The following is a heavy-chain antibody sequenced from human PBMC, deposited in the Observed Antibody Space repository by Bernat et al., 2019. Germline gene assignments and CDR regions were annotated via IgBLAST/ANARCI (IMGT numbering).Heavy chain of an antibody. Sequence: QVQLVESGGGVVQPGRSLRLSCAASGFTFSSYAMHWVRQAPGKGLEWVAVISYDGSNKYYADSVKGRFTISRDNSKNPLYLQMNSLGAEDAAVYYCAREIVGAFDIWGQGTMVTVAS. CDR3: AREIVGAFDI. CDR2: ISYDGSNK. V-gene: IGHV3-30*01. J-gene: IGHJ3*02. D-gene: IGHD2-21*01. CDR1: GFTFSSYA.